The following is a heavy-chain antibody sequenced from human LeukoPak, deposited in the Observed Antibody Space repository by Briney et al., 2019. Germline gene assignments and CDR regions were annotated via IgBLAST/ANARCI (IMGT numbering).Heavy chain of an antibody. CDR2: ISSSGSTI. CDR1: GFTFSSYE. CDR3: ARGWKYYYDSSGYYGY. Sequence: GGSPRLSCAASGFTFSSYEMNWVRQAPGKGLEWVSYISSSGSTIYYADSVKGRFTISRDNAKNSLYLQMNSLRAEDTAVYYCARGWKYYYDSSGYYGYWGQGTLVTVSS. D-gene: IGHD3-22*01. V-gene: IGHV3-48*03. J-gene: IGHJ4*02.